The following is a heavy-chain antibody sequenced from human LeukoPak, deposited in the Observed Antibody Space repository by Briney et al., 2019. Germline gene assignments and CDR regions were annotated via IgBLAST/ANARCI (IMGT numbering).Heavy chain of an antibody. CDR3: ARARDSRLDP. Sequence: GASVKVSCKASGGTFSSYAISWVRQAPGQGLEWMGGIIPIFGTANYAQKFQGRVTITADESTSTAYMELSSLRSEDTAVHYCARARDSRLDPWGQGTLVTVSS. J-gene: IGHJ5*02. CDR2: IIPIFGTA. D-gene: IGHD3-22*01. CDR1: GGTFSSYA. V-gene: IGHV1-69*13.